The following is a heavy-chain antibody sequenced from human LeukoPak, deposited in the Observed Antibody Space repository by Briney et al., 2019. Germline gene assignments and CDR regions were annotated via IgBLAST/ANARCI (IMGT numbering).Heavy chain of an antibody. D-gene: IGHD6-6*01. CDR1: GYTFTGYY. CDR3: ARTDSNIAARRVGFDS. CDR2: INPNSGGT. V-gene: IGHV1-2*02. J-gene: IGHJ4*02. Sequence: ASVKVSCKASGYTFTGYYMHWVRQAPGQGLEWMGWINPNSGGTNYAQKFQGRVTMTRDTSISTAYMELSRLRSDDTAVYYCARTDSNIAARRVGFDSWGQGTLVTVSS.